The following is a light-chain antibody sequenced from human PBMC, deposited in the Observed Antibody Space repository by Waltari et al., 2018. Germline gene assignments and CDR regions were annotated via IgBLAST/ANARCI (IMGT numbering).Light chain of an antibody. Sequence: EIVLTQSPGTLSLSPGERATLSCRASQSFSSSDLAWYQQTPGQAPRLVIYGASRRATGIPDXXXGSGSGTDFXLTITRLXPEDFAVYYCQQYDRSPQTXGQGTKVEIK. CDR1: QSFSSSD. CDR3: QQYDRSPQT. V-gene: IGKV3-20*01. CDR2: GAS. J-gene: IGKJ1*01.